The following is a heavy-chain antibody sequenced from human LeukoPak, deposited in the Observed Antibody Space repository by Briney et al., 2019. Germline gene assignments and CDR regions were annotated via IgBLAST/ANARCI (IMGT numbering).Heavy chain of an antibody. D-gene: IGHD3-10*01. J-gene: IGHJ4*02. CDR1: GGSISSYY. Sequence: SVTLSLTCTVSGGSISSYYWSWIRQPPGKGLEWIGYIRYRWRPNLHTSLKSRVTHLQERFQKQFFLKLSSLTAADTAVYYSGSTSSTHSVKSRVTISVDTSKNQFSMKLSSVNAADTDVYYCARQGGDSSSWLPHRFDYWGQGTLVTVSA. V-gene: IGHV4-59*08. CDR2: IRYRWRP. CDR3: GSTSSTHSVKSRVTISVDTSKNQFSMKLSSVNAADTDVYYCARQGGDSSSWLPHRFDY.